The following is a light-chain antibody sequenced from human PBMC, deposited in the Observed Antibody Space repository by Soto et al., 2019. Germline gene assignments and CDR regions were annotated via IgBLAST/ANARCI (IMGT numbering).Light chain of an antibody. J-gene: IGLJ1*01. CDR2: DGS. Sequence: QSVLTQPASVSGSPGQSITISCSGPTSDVGSYYLVSWYQQHPGKAPKLIIYDGSKRPSGVSNRFSGSKSGNPASLTISGLQAEDEADYYCCSYAGRTTTYVLGNGTKVTVL. CDR3: CSYAGRTTTYV. V-gene: IGLV2-23*01. CDR1: TSDVGSYYL.